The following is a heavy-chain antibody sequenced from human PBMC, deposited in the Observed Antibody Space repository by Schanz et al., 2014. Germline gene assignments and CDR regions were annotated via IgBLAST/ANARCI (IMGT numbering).Heavy chain of an antibody. V-gene: IGHV1-18*04. J-gene: IGHJ4*02. Sequence: QVQLIQSGAEVKKPGASVKVSCKASGYTFVSYSMHWVRQAPGQGLEWIGWISGYTGDTKYAQKFQHRVNMTTDRTTSTVYMELRSLRFDDTAVYFCARDNGRIPAANSFDYWGQGTRVTVSS. CDR2: ISGYTGDT. CDR3: ARDNGRIPAANSFDY. CDR1: GYTFVSYS. D-gene: IGHD1-26*01.